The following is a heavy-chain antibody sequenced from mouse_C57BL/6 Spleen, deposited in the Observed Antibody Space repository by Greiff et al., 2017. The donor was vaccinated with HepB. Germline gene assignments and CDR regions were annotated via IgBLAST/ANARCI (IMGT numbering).Heavy chain of an antibody. J-gene: IGHJ2*01. CDR1: GYAFSSSW. CDR3: AREDGDSSGY. Sequence: VMLVESGPELVKPGASVKISCKASGYAFSSSWMNWVKQRPGKGLEWIGRIYPGDGDTNYNGKFKGKATLTADKSSSTAYMQLSSLTTEDSAIYYCAREDGDSSGYWGQGTTLTVSS. V-gene: IGHV1-82*01. D-gene: IGHD3-2*02. CDR2: IYPGDGDT.